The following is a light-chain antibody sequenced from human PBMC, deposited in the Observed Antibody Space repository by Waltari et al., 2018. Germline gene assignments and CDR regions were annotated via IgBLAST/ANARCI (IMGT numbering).Light chain of an antibody. J-gene: IGLJ2*01. V-gene: IGLV1-44*01. CDR3: ASWDDSLNGRWV. Sequence: QSVLTQPPSASAAPGQRVTISCSGSHSNVGANVVNWYQQFPGTAPRLLIYRNDRRPAGVADRFSASESGTSASLAISGLRPEDEADYYCASWDDSLNGRWVFGGGTKLTVL. CDR2: RND. CDR1: HSNVGANV.